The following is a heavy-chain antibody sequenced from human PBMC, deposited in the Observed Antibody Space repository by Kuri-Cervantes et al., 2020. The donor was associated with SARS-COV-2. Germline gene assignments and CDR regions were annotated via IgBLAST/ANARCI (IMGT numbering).Heavy chain of an antibody. CDR3: AREGLGTNDAFDI. Sequence: ETLSLTCAASGFTFSRYWMSWVRQAPGKGLEWVANIEEDGSEKTYVDSVKGRFTISRGNAKNSLYLQMNSLRAEDTAVYYCAREGLGTNDAFDIWGQGTTVTVSS. CDR1: GFTFSRYW. J-gene: IGHJ3*02. D-gene: IGHD3-16*01. CDR2: IEEDGSEK. V-gene: IGHV3-7*03.